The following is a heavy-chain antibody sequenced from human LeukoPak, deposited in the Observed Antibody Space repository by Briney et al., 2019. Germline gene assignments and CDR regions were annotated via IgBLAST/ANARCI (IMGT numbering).Heavy chain of an antibody. J-gene: IGHJ4*02. CDR2: IYPADSDI. Sequence: GESLKISCKGSGYSFTSYYLAWVRQMPGKGLEWMGLIYPADSDIRYGPSFQGQVTISVDKSVSTAYLQWSGLKASDTAMYYCARMSLRSGSRDYWGQGTLVTVSS. D-gene: IGHD1-26*01. CDR3: ARMSLRSGSRDY. V-gene: IGHV5-51*01. CDR1: GYSFTSYY.